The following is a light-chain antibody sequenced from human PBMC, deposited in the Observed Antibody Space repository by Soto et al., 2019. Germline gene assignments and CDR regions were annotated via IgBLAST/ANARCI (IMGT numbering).Light chain of an antibody. J-gene: IGKJ2*01. CDR3: QQYYSDFFT. Sequence: DIVMTQSPEFLAVPLGERATINCKSSQSLLYSSNNKPYLAWYQHRPGQSPKMLIFWASARESGVPDRFSGSGSETDFTLSLSRLQAEDAAVYYCQQYYSDFFTFGQGTRLEIK. CDR2: WAS. CDR1: QSLLYSSNNKPY. V-gene: IGKV4-1*01.